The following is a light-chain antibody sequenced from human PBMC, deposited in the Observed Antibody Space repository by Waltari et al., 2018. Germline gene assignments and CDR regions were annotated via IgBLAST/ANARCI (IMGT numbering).Light chain of an antibody. V-gene: IGLV3-1*01. CDR1: ELAGKK. Sequence: SYELTQPPSVSVSPGPTATITCSGDELAGKKPCWYQKRPGQSPVLLLYLGNKRPSGTPDRFSGSNSGNTVTLTITAALAVDEADYYCQAWVSNTAVVFGGGTKLTVL. J-gene: IGLJ2*01. CDR3: QAWVSNTAVV. CDR2: LGN.